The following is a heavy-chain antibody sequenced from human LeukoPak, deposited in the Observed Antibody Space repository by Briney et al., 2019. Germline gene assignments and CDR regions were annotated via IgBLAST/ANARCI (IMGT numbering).Heavy chain of an antibody. D-gene: IGHD3-16*01. CDR2: ISYDGSNK. J-gene: IGHJ4*02. Sequence: GGSLRLSCAASGFTFSSYAMHWVRQAPGKGLEWVAVISYDGSNKYYADSVKGRFTISRDNSKNTLYLQMNSLRAEDTAVYYCAREGGVWGSWEYYFDYWGQGTLVTVSS. CDR3: AREGGVWGSWEYYFDY. V-gene: IGHV3-30-3*01. CDR1: GFTFSSYA.